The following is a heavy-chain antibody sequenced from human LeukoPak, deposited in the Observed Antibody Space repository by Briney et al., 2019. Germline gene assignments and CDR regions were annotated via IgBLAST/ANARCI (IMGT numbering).Heavy chain of an antibody. CDR1: GGSISSSSYY. J-gene: IGHJ1*01. CDR2: IYYSGST. CDR3: ASAPSSSWYPAEYFQH. D-gene: IGHD6-13*01. Sequence: ASETLSLTCTVSGGSISSSSYYWGWIRQPPGKGLEWIGSIYYSGSTYYNPSLKSRVTISVDTSKNQFSLKLSSVTAADTAVYYCASAPSSSWYPAEYFQHWGQGTLVTVSS. V-gene: IGHV4-39*01.